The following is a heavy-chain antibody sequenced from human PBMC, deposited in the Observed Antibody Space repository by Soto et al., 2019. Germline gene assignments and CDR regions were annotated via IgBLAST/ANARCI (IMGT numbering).Heavy chain of an antibody. Sequence: QVQLVESGGGVVQPGRSLRLSCAASGFTFSSYGMHWVRQAPGKGLEWVAVIWYDGSNKYYADSVKGRFTISRGNSKNSLYLQMDSLRAEDTAVYYCAREDPRCSSTSCAFDYWGQGTLVTVSS. CDR1: GFTFSSYG. D-gene: IGHD2-2*01. V-gene: IGHV3-33*01. CDR3: AREDPRCSSTSCAFDY. CDR2: IWYDGSNK. J-gene: IGHJ4*02.